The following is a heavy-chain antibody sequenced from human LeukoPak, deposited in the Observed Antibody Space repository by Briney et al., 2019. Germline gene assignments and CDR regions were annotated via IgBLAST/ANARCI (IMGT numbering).Heavy chain of an antibody. Sequence: SETLSLTCTVSGYSISSGYFWGWIRQPPGKGLEWIGSMYHSGSTYHNPSLKSRVTISVDTSKNQFSLKLSSVTAADTAVYYCASQEYYYDSSGYYRLGAFDIWGQGTMVTVSS. V-gene: IGHV4-38-2*02. J-gene: IGHJ3*02. D-gene: IGHD3-22*01. CDR2: MYHSGST. CDR3: ASQEYYYDSSGYYRLGAFDI. CDR1: GYSISSGYF.